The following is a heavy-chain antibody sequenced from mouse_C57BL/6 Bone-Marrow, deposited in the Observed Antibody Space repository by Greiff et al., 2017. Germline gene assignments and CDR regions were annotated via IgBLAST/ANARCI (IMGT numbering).Heavy chain of an antibody. D-gene: IGHD2-3*01. J-gene: IGHJ1*03. CDR3: ARDGYYVRWYLDV. CDR1: GYTFTSYW. CDR2: IYPGSGST. V-gene: IGHV1-55*01. Sequence: QVQLQQPGAELVKPGASVKMSCKASGYTFTSYWITWVKQRPGQGLEWIGDIYPGSGSTNSNEKFTGKATLTVDTSSSTAYKQLSSLTSEDSAVYYCARDGYYVRWYLDVWGTGTTVTVSS.